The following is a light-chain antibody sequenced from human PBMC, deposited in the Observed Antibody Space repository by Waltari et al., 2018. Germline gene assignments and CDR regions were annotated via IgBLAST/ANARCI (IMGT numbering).Light chain of an antibody. V-gene: IGLV2-23*01. CDR3: CSYAGSYAWV. CDR2: DDN. CDR1: TSDVANYHL. Sequence: SALTQPAPASGSPGPSITIPCTASTSDVANYHLFSGYQQYPGKDPKVMIYDDNRRPPGVSDRFSGSKSGNTASLTISGVQAEDEADYYCCSYAGSYAWVVGGGTKLTVL. J-gene: IGLJ2*01.